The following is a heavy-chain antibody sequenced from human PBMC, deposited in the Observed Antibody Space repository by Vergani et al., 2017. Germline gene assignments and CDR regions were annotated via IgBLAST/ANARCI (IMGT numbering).Heavy chain of an antibody. CDR3: ARAYCSSTSCYLYFQH. CDR2: INHSGST. Sequence: QVQLQQWGAGLLKPSETLSLTCAVYGGSFSGYYWSWIRQPPGKGLEWLGEINHSGSTNYNPSLKSRVTISVDTSKNQFSLKLSSVTAADTAVYYCARAYCSSTSCYLYFQHWGQGTLVTVSS. V-gene: IGHV4-34*01. J-gene: IGHJ1*01. CDR1: GGSFSGYY. D-gene: IGHD2-2*01.